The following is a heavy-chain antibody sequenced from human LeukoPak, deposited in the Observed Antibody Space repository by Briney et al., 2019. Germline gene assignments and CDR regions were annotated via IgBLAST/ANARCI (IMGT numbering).Heavy chain of an antibody. CDR1: GGTFSSYA. V-gene: IGHV1-69*13. D-gene: IGHD3-10*01. CDR2: IIPIFGTA. J-gene: IGHJ6*02. Sequence: SVKVSCKAFGGTFSSYAISWVRQAPGQGLEWMGGIIPIFGTANYAQKFQGRVTITADESTSTAYMELSSLRSEDTAVYYCARDRFRGRYYYYGMDVWGQGTTVTVSS. CDR3: ARDRFRGRYYYYGMDV.